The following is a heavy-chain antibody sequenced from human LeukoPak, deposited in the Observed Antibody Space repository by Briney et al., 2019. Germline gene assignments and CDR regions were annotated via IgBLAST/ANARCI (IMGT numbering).Heavy chain of an antibody. V-gene: IGHV1-2*02. CDR2: INPNSGGT. CDR3: ARDSPIPYSSGWYGDYFDY. CDR1: GYTFTGYY. D-gene: IGHD6-19*01. J-gene: IGHJ4*02. Sequence: ASVKVSCKASGYTFTGYYMHWVRQAPGQGLEWMGWINPNSGGTNYAQKLQGRVTMTTDTSTSTAYMELRSLRSDDTAVYYCARDSPIPYSSGWYGDYFDYWGQGTLVTVSS.